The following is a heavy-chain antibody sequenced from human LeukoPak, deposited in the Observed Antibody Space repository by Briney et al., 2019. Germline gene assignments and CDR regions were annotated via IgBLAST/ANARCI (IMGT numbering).Heavy chain of an antibody. CDR1: GFTFDDYA. Sequence: PGGSLRLSCAASGFTFDDYAMHWVRQAPGKGLEWVSFISGDGGSTYYADSVKGRFTISRDNSKNSLYLQMNSLRTEDTALYYCAKDIGGYDILTGYYPDWGQGTLVTVSS. V-gene: IGHV3-43*02. D-gene: IGHD3-9*01. CDR2: ISGDGGST. J-gene: IGHJ4*02. CDR3: AKDIGGYDILTGYYPD.